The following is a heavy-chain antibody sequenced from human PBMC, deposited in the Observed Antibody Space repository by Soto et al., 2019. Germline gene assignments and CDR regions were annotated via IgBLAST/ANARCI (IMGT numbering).Heavy chain of an antibody. CDR2: MNPSSGNT. CDR3: ARGLRSSSSESVDV. J-gene: IGHJ6*03. Sequence: ASVKVSCKASGYTFTTYDINWVRQATGQGPEWMGWMNPSSGNTGYAQKFQGRVTMTRDTSVSTAYMELSSLRSEDTAVYYCARGLRSSSSESVDVWGKGTTVTVS. D-gene: IGHD6-6*01. V-gene: IGHV1-8*01. CDR1: GYTFTTYD.